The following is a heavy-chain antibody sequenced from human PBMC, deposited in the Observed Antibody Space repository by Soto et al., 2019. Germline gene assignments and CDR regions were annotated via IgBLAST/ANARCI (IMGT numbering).Heavy chain of an antibody. CDR3: AKMYSSSRGAFDI. V-gene: IGHV3-23*01. CDR2: ISGSGGST. CDR1: GFTFSSYA. Sequence: LRLSCAASGFTFSSYAMSWVRQAPGKGLEWVSAISGSGGSTYYADSVKGRFTISRDNSKNTLYLQMNSLRAEDTAVYYCAKMYSSSRGAFDIWGQGTMVTVSS. D-gene: IGHD6-13*01. J-gene: IGHJ3*02.